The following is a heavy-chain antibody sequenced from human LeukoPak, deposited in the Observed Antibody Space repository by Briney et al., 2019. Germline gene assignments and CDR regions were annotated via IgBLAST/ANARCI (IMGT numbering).Heavy chain of an antibody. J-gene: IGHJ4*02. CDR1: GYTFPNYW. CDR3: ARFAYGSDYFPGHY. V-gene: IGHV5-51*01. Sequence: PGESLKISCKASGYTFPNYWIGWLRPMPGKGLEWMGIIYPGDSNARYSPSLQGQGTISADKSISTAYLQWSSLKASDTAMYYCARFAYGSDYFPGHYWGQGTLVTVSS. D-gene: IGHD3-22*01. CDR2: IYPGDSNA.